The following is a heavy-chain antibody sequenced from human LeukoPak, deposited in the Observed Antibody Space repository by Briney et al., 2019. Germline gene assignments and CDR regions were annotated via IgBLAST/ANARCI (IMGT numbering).Heavy chain of an antibody. D-gene: IGHD3-10*01. CDR3: ARHHRAGMVQSSGNFDY. V-gene: IGHV4-39*01. CDR2: IYYSGST. Sequence: SETLSLTCTVSGGSISSSSYYWGWIRQPPGKGLEWIGSIYYSGSTYYNPSLKSRVTISVDTSKNQFSLKLSSVTAADTAVYYCARHHRAGMVQSSGNFDYWGRGTLVTVSS. CDR1: GGSISSSSYY. J-gene: IGHJ4*02.